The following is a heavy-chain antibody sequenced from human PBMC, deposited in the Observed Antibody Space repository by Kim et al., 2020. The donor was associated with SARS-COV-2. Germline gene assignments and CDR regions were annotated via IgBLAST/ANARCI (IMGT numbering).Heavy chain of an antibody. CDR1: GFTFSSYW. D-gene: IGHD2-21*02. Sequence: GGSLRLSCAASGFTFSSYWMHWVRQAPGKGLVWVSRINSDGSSTSYADSVKGRFTISRDNAKNTLYLQMNSLRAEDTAVYYCARVFCGGDCYYWSYYYYGVDVWGQGTTVTVSS. J-gene: IGHJ6*02. CDR3: ARVFCGGDCYYWSYYYYGVDV. CDR2: INSDGSST. V-gene: IGHV3-74*01.